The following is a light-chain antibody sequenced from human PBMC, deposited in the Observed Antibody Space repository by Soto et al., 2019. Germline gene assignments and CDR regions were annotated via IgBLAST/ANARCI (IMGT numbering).Light chain of an antibody. CDR3: QQYDNWPLT. CDR1: QSVTSN. Sequence: EIVMTQSPATLSVSPGERATLSCRASQSVTSNLAWYQQKLGQAPRLLIYAASTRATGIPGRFSGSGSGTEFTLTIRSLQSEDFAVYYCQQYDNWPLTFGGGTKVEIK. V-gene: IGKV3-15*01. CDR2: AAS. J-gene: IGKJ4*01.